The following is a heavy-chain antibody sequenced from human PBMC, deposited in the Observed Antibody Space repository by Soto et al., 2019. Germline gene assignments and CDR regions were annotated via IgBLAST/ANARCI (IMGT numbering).Heavy chain of an antibody. D-gene: IGHD1-26*01. CDR2: ISAYNGNT. CDR3: ARCVGGDYYYYMDV. V-gene: IGHV1-18*01. J-gene: IGHJ6*03. Sequence: GQGLEWMGWISAYNGNTNYAQKLQGRVTMTTDTSTSTAYMELRSLRSDDTAVYYCARCVGGDYYYYMDVWGKGTTVTVSS.